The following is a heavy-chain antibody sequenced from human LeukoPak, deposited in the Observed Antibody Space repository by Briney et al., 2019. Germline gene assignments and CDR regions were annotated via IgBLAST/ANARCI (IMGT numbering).Heavy chain of an antibody. D-gene: IGHD3/OR15-3a*01. CDR1: GGSISSNNYY. V-gene: IGHV4-39*01. J-gene: IGHJ6*02. Sequence: PSETLSLTCTVSGGSISSNNYYWGWIRQPPGKGLEWIGSISYSGNSYYNPSLKSRVTISLDTSKNQFSLSLSSVTAADTAVYYCARHGLVTPQRYYYYGMDVWGQGTTVTVSS. CDR3: ARHGLVTPQRYYYYGMDV. CDR2: ISYSGNS.